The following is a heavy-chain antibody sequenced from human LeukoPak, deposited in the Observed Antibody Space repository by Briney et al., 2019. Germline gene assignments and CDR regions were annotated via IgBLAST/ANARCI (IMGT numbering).Heavy chain of an antibody. Sequence: EPGRSLRLXCAASGFTPSAFGMHWVRQAPGKGLEWVAFLRPNGSNNYVDSVKGRFAISRDNSKNTLYLQMNGLRTEDTAFYYCAKDQAGTWGLDYWGQGTLVTVSS. J-gene: IGHJ4*02. V-gene: IGHV3-30*02. CDR3: AKDQAGTWGLDY. CDR1: GFTPSAFG. D-gene: IGHD3-10*01. CDR2: LRPNGSN.